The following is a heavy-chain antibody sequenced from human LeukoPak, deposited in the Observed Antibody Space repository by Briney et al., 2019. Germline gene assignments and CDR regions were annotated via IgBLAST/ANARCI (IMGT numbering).Heavy chain of an antibody. CDR3: ARGPYSSDAGH. J-gene: IGHJ4*02. D-gene: IGHD6-25*01. Sequence: SETLSLTCAVYGGSFTSYYWSWIRQPPGKGLEWIGEISHIGHTNYNPSLKSRVTMSVETSKNQLSLILTSVTAADTAVYYCARGPYSSDAGHWGQGTLVTVSS. CDR2: ISHIGHT. CDR1: GGSFTSYY. V-gene: IGHV4-34*01.